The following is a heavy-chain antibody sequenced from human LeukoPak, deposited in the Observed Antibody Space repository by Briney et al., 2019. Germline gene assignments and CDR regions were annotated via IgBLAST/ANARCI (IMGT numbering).Heavy chain of an antibody. D-gene: IGHD6-19*01. CDR2: ISGSGGST. V-gene: IGHV3-23*01. CDR3: AKGLVAVAGTGYDWFDP. J-gene: IGHJ5*02. Sequence: GGSLRLSCAASGFTFSSYAMSWVRQAPGKGLEWVSAISGSGGSTYYADSVKGRFTISRDNSKNTLYPQMNSLRAEDTAVYYCAKGLVAVAGTGYDWFDPWGQGTLVTVSS. CDR1: GFTFSSYA.